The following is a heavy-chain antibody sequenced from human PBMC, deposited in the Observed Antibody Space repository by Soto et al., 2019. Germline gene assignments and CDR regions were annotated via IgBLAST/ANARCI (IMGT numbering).Heavy chain of an antibody. J-gene: IGHJ6*02. D-gene: IGHD6-13*01. CDR3: ARVALAAAGNYYYYGMDV. Sequence: ASVKVSCKASGYTFTGYYMHWVRQAPGHGLEWMGWINPNSGGTNYAQKFQGWVTMTRDTSINTAYMELSRLRSDDTAVYYCARVALAAAGNYYYYGMDVWGQGTTVTVSS. CDR2: INPNSGGT. CDR1: GYTFTGYY. V-gene: IGHV1-2*04.